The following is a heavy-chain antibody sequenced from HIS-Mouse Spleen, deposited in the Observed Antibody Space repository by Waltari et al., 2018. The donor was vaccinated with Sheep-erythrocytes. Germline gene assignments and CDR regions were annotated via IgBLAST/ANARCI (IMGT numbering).Heavy chain of an antibody. CDR2: IYYSGST. D-gene: IGHD3-10*01. J-gene: IGHJ5*02. CDR3: ARALIITMVRGVTSNWFDP. Sequence: QVQLQESGPGLVKPSQTLSLTCTVSGGSISSGGYYWSWILQHPGKGLEWIGYIYYSGSTYYNPSLKSRVTISVDTSKNQFSLKLSSVTAADTAVYYCARALIITMVRGVTSNWFDPWGQGTLVTVSS. V-gene: IGHV4-31*03. CDR1: GGSISSGGYY.